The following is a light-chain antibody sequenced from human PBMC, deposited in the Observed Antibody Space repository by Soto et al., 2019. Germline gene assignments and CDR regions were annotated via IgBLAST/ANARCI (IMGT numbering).Light chain of an antibody. J-gene: IGKJ1*01. V-gene: IGKV3-15*01. Sequence: EIVMTQSPGTLSVSPGERATLSCRASQSVSSNLAWYQQKPGQAPRLLIYGVSTRATGIPARFSGSGSGTEFTLTITSLQSEDFAVYYCQQYNNWPPGTFGQGTKVDIK. CDR3: QQYNNWPPGT. CDR1: QSVSSN. CDR2: GVS.